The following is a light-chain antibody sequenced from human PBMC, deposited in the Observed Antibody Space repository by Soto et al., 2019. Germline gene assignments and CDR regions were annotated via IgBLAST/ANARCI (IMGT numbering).Light chain of an antibody. CDR1: QFVSSTY. J-gene: IGKJ4*01. CDR2: GAS. CDR3: QQYGISPFT. V-gene: IGKV3-20*01. Sequence: EVVLTQSPGTLSLSPGARATLSCRASQFVSSTYLAWYQQRPGQAPRLLSYGASSRATGIPDRFSGGGSETDFTLTISRLESEDSAVYYCQQYGISPFTFGGGTKVEI.